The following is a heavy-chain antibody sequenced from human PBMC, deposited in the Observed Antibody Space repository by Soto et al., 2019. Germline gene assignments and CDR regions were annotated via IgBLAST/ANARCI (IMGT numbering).Heavy chain of an antibody. CDR1: GGSISSGGYY. D-gene: IGHD2-15*01. Sequence: SETLSLTCTVSGGSISSGGYYWSWIRQHPGKGLEWIGYIYYSGSTYYNPSLKSRVTISVDTSKNQFSLKLSSVTAADTAVYYCARDSGGSYYYYSGMNVWGQGTTVTVSS. CDR2: IYYSGST. V-gene: IGHV4-31*03. CDR3: ARDSGGSYYYYSGMNV. J-gene: IGHJ6*02.